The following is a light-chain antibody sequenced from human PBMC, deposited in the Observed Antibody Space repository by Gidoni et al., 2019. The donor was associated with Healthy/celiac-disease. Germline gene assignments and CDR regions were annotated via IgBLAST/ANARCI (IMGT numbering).Light chain of an antibody. V-gene: IGKV4-1*01. CDR1: QSVLYSSNNKNY. Sequence: DIVMTQSPDSLAVSLAERATINCKSSQSVLYSSNNKNYLAWYQQKPGQPPKLLIYWASTRESGVPDRFSGSGSGTDFTLTISSLQAEDVAVYYCQHGGTFGQGTKVEIK. CDR2: WAS. J-gene: IGKJ1*01. CDR3: QHGGT.